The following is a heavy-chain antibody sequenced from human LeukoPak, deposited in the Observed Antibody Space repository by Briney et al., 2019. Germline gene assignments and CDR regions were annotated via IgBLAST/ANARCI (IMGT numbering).Heavy chain of an antibody. D-gene: IGHD5-12*01. CDR3: ARAQPGDIVAITYFDY. V-gene: IGHV3-7*01. CDR1: GFTFSSYW. Sequence: GGSLRLSCAASGFTFSSYWMSWVRQAPGKGLEWVANIKQDGSEKYYVDSVKGRFTISRDNAKNSLYLQMNSLRAEDTAVYYCARAQPGDIVAITYFDYWGRGTLVTVSS. CDR2: IKQDGSEK. J-gene: IGHJ4*02.